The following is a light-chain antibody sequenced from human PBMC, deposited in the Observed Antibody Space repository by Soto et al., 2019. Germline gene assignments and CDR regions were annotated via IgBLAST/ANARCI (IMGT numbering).Light chain of an antibody. Sequence: EIVFRESPATLSLSPGERATLSCRASPSVTNYLAWYQQKPGQAPRLLIYGAFNRATGIPARFSGSGSGTDFTLTISSLEPEDFAVYYYQQRNIWPPVTFGQGTRLEIK. V-gene: IGKV3-11*01. CDR3: QQRNIWPPVT. J-gene: IGKJ5*01. CDR1: PSVTNY. CDR2: GAF.